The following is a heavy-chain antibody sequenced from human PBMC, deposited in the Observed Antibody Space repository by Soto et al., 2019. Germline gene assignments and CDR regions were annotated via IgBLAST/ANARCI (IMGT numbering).Heavy chain of an antibody. CDR3: EKLKNAPYCRGGSCYLYYFYY. Sequence: GGSLRLSGAASGFTFSSYAMSWVRQAPGKGLEWVSAISGSGGSTNYADSVKGRFTISRDNSKNTLYLQMNSLRAEDTAVYYCEKLKNAPYCRGGSCYLYYFYYGGQETRFTVSS. V-gene: IGHV3-23*01. D-gene: IGHD2-15*01. J-gene: IGHJ4*02. CDR2: ISGSGGST. CDR1: GFTFSSYA.